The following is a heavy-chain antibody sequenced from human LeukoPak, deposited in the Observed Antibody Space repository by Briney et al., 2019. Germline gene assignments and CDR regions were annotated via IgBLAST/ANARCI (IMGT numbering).Heavy chain of an antibody. D-gene: IGHD3-22*01. CDR2: IYTSGST. J-gene: IGHJ3*02. Sequence: SETLSLTCTVSGGSISSYYWSWIRQPAGKGLEWIGRIYTSGSTNYNPSLKSRVTIPVDTSKNQFSLKLSSVTAADTAVYYCARGRDNTMIVVVKHAFDIWGQGTMVTVSS. CDR1: GGSISSYY. V-gene: IGHV4-4*07. CDR3: ARGRDNTMIVVVKHAFDI.